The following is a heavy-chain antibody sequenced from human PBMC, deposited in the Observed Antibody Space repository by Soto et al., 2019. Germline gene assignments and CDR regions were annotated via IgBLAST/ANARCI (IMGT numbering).Heavy chain of an antibody. D-gene: IGHD5-12*01. V-gene: IGHV3-66*01. CDR3: ARERGYSGYDFFVYMDV. CDR2: IYSGGST. J-gene: IGHJ6*03. CDR1: GFTVSSNY. Sequence: GGSLRLSCAASGFTVSSNYMSWVRQAPGKGLEWVSVIYSGGSTYYADSVKGRFTISRDNSKNTLYLQMNSLRAEDTAVYYCARERGYSGYDFFVYMDVWGKGTTVTVSS.